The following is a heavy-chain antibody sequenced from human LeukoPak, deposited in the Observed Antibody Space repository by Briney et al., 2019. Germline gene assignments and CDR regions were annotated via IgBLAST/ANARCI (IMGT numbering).Heavy chain of an antibody. J-gene: IGHJ5*02. CDR3: ARSRDGGWGWFDP. CDR2: ISSSGST. D-gene: IGHD6-19*01. CDR1: GDSISSGDYY. V-gene: IGHV4-61*02. Sequence: SETLSLTCTVSGDSISSGDYYWSWIRQPAGKGLEWIGRISSSGSTNYNPSLKSRVTISVDTSKNQFSLKLSSVTAADTAVYYCARSRDGGWGWFDPWGQGTLVTVSS.